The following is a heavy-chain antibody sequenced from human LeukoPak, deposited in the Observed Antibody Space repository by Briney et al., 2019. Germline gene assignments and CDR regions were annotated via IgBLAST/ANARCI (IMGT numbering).Heavy chain of an antibody. CDR3: ARDPDGDYDFDY. CDR1: GFTFSSYA. J-gene: IGHJ4*02. V-gene: IGHV3-48*01. CDR2: INSNGAVI. D-gene: IGHD4-17*01. Sequence: GGSLRLSCAASGFTFSSYAMSWVRQVPGKGLEWLSHINSNGAVISYADSVKGRFTISRDTAKSSLYLQMNSLEIEDTAIYFCARDPDGDYDFDYWGQGTLVTVSS.